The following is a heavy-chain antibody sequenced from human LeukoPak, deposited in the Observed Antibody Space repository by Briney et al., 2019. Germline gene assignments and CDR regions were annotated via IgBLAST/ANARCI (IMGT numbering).Heavy chain of an antibody. CDR1: GFTFSSYG. D-gene: IGHD3-22*01. CDR3: ARDRPYYYDSSGSFDY. V-gene: IGHV3-33*01. J-gene: IGHJ4*02. Sequence: PGGSLRLTCAGSGFTFSSYGMHRVRQAPGKGLEWVAVIWYDGSNKYYADSVKGRFTISRDNSKNTLYLQMNSLRAEDTAVYYCARDRPYYYDSSGSFDYWGQGTLVTVSS. CDR2: IWYDGSNK.